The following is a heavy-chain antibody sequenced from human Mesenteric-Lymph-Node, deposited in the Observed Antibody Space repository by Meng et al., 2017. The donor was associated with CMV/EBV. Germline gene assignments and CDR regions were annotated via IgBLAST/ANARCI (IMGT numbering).Heavy chain of an antibody. J-gene: IGHJ6*02. Sequence: GSLRLSCTVSGYSISSGYYWGWIRQPPGKGLEWIGSVYHSGSTYYNPSLKSRVTVSVDTSKNQFSLKLTSVTTADTAVYYCARDGFGDNPAYFYGMDVWGQGTKVT. CDR2: VYHSGST. V-gene: IGHV4-38-2*02. D-gene: IGHD3-10*01. CDR1: GYSISSGYY. CDR3: ARDGFGDNPAYFYGMDV.